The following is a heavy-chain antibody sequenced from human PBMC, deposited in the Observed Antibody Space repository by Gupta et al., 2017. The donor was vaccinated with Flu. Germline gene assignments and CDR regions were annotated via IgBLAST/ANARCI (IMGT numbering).Heavy chain of an antibody. CDR3: ARDLSDLFDY. Sequence: QVQLVQSGAEVKKPGASVKVSCKASGYTFTSYAMHWVRQAPGQRLEWMGWINAGNGNTKEAQKFQGRVTITRDTSASTAYMELRSLRSEDTAVYYGARDLSDLFDYWGQGTLVTVSS. V-gene: IGHV1-3*01. CDR2: INAGNGNT. CDR1: GYTFTSYA. D-gene: IGHD2-21*02. J-gene: IGHJ4*02.